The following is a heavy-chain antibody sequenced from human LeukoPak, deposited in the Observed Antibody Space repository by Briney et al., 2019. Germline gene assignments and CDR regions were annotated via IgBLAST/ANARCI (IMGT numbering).Heavy chain of an antibody. Sequence: PSETLSLTCTVSGGSIRSYYWSWIRQPPGKGLEWIGYIYYSGSTNYNPSLKSRVTISEDTSKNQFSLRLSSVTAADTAVYYCASRPQGPYCSGGTCYDYYYGMDVWGQGTTVTVSS. CDR2: IYYSGST. J-gene: IGHJ6*02. V-gene: IGHV4-59*12. CDR1: GGSIRSYY. CDR3: ASRPQGPYCSGGTCYDYYYGMDV. D-gene: IGHD2-15*01.